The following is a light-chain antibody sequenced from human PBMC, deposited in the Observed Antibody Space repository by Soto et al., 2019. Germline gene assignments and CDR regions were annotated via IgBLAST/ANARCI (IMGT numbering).Light chain of an antibody. CDR2: GAS. V-gene: IGKV3-15*01. Sequence: EIVMTQSTATLSVSPGERATLSCRASQSVSGNLAWYQQKPGQAPRLLIYGASTRATGIPARFSGSGSGTELTLTISSLQSEDFAVYYCQQYNNWPWTFGQGTKVEIK. CDR1: QSVSGN. CDR3: QQYNNWPWT. J-gene: IGKJ1*01.